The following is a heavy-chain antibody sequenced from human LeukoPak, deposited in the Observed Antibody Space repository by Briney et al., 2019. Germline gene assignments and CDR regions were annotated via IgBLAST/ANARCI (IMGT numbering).Heavy chain of an antibody. Sequence: SETLSLTCAAYGGSFSGNSWSWIRQPPGKGLEWIGEINHSGGTNYNPSLKSRVTMSVDTSNNQFSLNLNSLTAADTAVYYCARVLKTKLAIVKNWYFDLWGRGTLVTVSS. D-gene: IGHD1-1*01. CDR3: ARVLKTKLAIVKNWYFDL. CDR1: GGSFSGNS. V-gene: IGHV4-34*01. J-gene: IGHJ2*01. CDR2: INHSGGT.